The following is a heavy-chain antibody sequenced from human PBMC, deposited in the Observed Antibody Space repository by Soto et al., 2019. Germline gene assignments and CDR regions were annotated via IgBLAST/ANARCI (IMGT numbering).Heavy chain of an antibody. D-gene: IGHD6-6*01. J-gene: IGHJ5*02. CDR1: GFSFTGYY. Sequence: ASVKVSCKASGFSFTGYYIHWLRHAPGQGLEWMGLINAHSGGTEYAQKFQGRVTLTRDTSIATAYLTLTSLTSDDTALYYCAKDLTRQLAYWLDPWGQGTQVTVSS. CDR2: INAHSGGT. V-gene: IGHV1-2*02. CDR3: AKDLTRQLAYWLDP.